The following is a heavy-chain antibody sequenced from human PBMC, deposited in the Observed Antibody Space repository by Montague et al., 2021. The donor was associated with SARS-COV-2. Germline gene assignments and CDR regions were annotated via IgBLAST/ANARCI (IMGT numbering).Heavy chain of an antibody. V-gene: IGHV4-31*03. CDR3: ARVRITMIVVVDAFDI. Sequence: TLSLTCTVSGXSISSGGYYWSWIRQHPGKGLEWIGYIDYSGSTYYNRSLKSRVTISVDTSKNQFSLKLSSVTAADTAVYYCARVRITMIVVVDAFDIWGQGTMVTVSS. D-gene: IGHD3-22*01. J-gene: IGHJ3*02. CDR1: GXSISSGGYY. CDR2: IDYSGST.